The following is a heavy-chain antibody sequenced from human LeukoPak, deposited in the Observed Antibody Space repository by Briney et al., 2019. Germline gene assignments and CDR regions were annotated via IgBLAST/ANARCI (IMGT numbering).Heavy chain of an antibody. J-gene: IGHJ4*02. CDR2: INQANSEK. CDR3: ARQHDYADF. CDR1: GFSFRNYW. V-gene: IGHV3-7*01. Sequence: PGGSLRLSCAASGFSFRNYWMSWVRQAPGKGLEWVANINQANSEKHYVDSVKGRFTISRDTAENSLFLQMNSLRAADTAVYYCARQHDYADFWGQGTLVTVSS.